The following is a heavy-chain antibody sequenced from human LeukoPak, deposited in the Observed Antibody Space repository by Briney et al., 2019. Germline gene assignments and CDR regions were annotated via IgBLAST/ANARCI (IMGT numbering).Heavy chain of an antibody. J-gene: IGHJ4*02. V-gene: IGHV5-51*01. D-gene: IGHD6-6*01. CDR2: IYPGDSDT. CDR3: ATQGYRSSSGLDLGY. CDR1: GYSFTSYW. Sequence: GESLKISCKGSGYSFTSYWIGWVRQMPGKGLEWMGIIYPGDSDTRYSPSFQGQVTISADKSNSTAYLQWSSLKASDTAMYYCATQGYRSSSGLDLGYWGQGTLVTVSS.